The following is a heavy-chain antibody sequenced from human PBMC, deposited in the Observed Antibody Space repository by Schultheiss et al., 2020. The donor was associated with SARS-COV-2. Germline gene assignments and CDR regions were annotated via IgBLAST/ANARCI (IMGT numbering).Heavy chain of an antibody. CDR3: AHSGSYDSPSRGAFDF. V-gene: IGHV2-5*02. CDR2: IYWDDDK. J-gene: IGHJ3*01. Sequence: SGPTLVKPTQTLTLTCTFSGFSLSTSGVSVGWIRQPPGKALEWLALIYWDDDKRYSSSLKSRLTITKDTSTNQVVLTMTNMGPVDTATYYCAHSGSYDSPSRGAFDFWGQGTMVTVSS. D-gene: IGHD3-22*01. CDR1: GFSLSTSGVS.